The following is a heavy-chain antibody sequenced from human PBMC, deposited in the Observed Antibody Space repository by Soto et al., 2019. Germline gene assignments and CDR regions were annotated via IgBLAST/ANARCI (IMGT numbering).Heavy chain of an antibody. D-gene: IGHD3-22*01. CDR2: FDPEDGET. CDR1: GYTLTELS. V-gene: IGHV1-24*01. CDR3: ATVYVPMGGYYYDSSGHHDAFDI. J-gene: IGHJ3*02. Sequence: ASVKVSCKVSGYTLTELSMHWVRQAPGKGLEWMGGFDPEDGETIYAQKFQGRVTMTEDTSTDTAYMELSSLRSEDTAVYYCATVYVPMGGYYYDSSGHHDAFDIWGQGTMATVSS.